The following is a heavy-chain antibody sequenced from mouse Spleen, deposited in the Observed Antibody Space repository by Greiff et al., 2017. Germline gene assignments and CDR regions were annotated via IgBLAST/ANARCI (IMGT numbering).Heavy chain of an antibody. CDR2: INYDGSST. D-gene: IGHD2-5*01. CDR3: ARDDSNFWYFDV. CDR1: GFTFSDYY. Sequence: EVQLQESEGGLVQPGSSMKLSCTASGFTFSDYYMAWVRQVPEKGLEWVANINYDGSSTYYLDSLKSRFIISRDNAKNILYLQMSSLKSEDTATYYCARDDSNFWYFDVWGAGTTVTVSS. J-gene: IGHJ1*01. V-gene: IGHV5-16*01.